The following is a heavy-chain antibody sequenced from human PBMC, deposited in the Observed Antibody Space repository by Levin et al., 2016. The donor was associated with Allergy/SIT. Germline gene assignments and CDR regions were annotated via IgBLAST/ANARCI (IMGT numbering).Heavy chain of an antibody. CDR2: IYPGDSDT. D-gene: IGHD3/OR15-3a*01. Sequence: VRQMPGKGLEWMGIIYPGDSDTRYSPSFQGQVTISADKSISTAYLQWSSLKASDTAMYYCARLDSNRGPRVFDYWGQGTLVTVSS. V-gene: IGHV5-51*01. J-gene: IGHJ4*02. CDR3: ARLDSNRGPRVFDY.